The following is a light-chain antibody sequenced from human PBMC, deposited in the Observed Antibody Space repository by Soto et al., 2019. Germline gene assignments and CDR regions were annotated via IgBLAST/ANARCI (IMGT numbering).Light chain of an antibody. CDR3: QQRSNGHPIT. CDR1: QSVSSY. Sequence: EIVLTQSPATLSLSPGERATLSCRASQSVSSYLAWYQQKPGQAPRLLIYDASNRATGIPARFSGSGPGTDFTLTISSLEPEDVAVYYCQQRSNGHPITFGGGTKLDIK. V-gene: IGKV3D-11*02. J-gene: IGKJ4*01. CDR2: DAS.